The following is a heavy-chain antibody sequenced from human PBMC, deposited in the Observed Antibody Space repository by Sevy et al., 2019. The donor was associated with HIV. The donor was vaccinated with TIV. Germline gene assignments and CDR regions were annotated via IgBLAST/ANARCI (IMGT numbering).Heavy chain of an antibody. CDR1: GFTFSHHG. CDR2: IWHDGSNK. Sequence: GGSLRLSCAASGFTFSHHGMHWVRQAPGKGLEWVAVIWHDGSNKYYADSVKGRFPISRDNSKNTLYLQMNSLRADDTVVYYCARAEYGGNPYDYGMGVWGQGTTVTVSS. V-gene: IGHV3-33*01. D-gene: IGHD2-15*01. J-gene: IGHJ6*02. CDR3: ARAEYGGNPYDYGMGV.